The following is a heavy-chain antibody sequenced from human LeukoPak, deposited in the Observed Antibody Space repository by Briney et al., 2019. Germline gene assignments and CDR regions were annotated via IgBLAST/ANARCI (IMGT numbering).Heavy chain of an antibody. D-gene: IGHD6-6*01. CDR3: AALPEYSSSSVF. J-gene: IGHJ4*02. V-gene: IGHV3-11*01. CDR1: GFTFSDYY. CDR2: ISSSGSTI. Sequence: GGSLRLSCAASGFTFSDYYMSWIRQAPGKGLEWVSYISSSGSTIYYADSVKGRFTISRDNAKNSLYLQMNSLRAEDTAVYYCAALPEYSSSSVFWGQGTLVTVSS.